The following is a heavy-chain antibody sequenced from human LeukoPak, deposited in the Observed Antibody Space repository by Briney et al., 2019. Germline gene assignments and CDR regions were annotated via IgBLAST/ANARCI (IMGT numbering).Heavy chain of an antibody. D-gene: IGHD6-13*01. V-gene: IGHV4-34*01. J-gene: IGHJ4*02. CDR1: GGSFSTYY. CDR3: ARGPGTWYYY. CDR2: INHSGST. Sequence: TTSETLSLTCTVTGGSFSTYYWSWIRQPPGKGLEWIGEINHSGSTNYNPSLKSRVTISIDTSKNQFSLKLSSVTAADTALYYCARGPGTWYYYWGQGTLVTVSS.